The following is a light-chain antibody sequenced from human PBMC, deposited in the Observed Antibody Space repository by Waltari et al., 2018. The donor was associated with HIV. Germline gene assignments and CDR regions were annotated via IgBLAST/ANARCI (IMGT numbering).Light chain of an antibody. CDR2: EGS. V-gene: IGLV2-23*01. CDR1: SSDVGSYNL. J-gene: IGLJ3*02. CDR3: CSYAGSSTYV. Sequence: QSALTQPASVSGPPGHSTTIPCTGTSSDVGSYNLVSWYQQHQGKAPKLMIYEGSKRPSGVSNRFSGSKSGNTASLTISGLQAEDEADYYCCSYAGSSTYVFGGGTKLTVL.